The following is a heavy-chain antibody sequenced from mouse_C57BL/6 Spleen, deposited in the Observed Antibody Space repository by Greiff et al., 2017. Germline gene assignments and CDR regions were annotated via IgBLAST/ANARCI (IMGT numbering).Heavy chain of an antibody. J-gene: IGHJ4*01. Sequence: QVQLQQPGAELVMPGASVKLSCKASGYTFTSYWMHWVKQRPGQGLEWIGEIDPSDSYTNYNQKFKGKSTLTVDKSSSTAYMQLSSLTSEDSAVYYCARSNYGYDGYAMDYWGQGTSVTVSS. V-gene: IGHV1-69*01. D-gene: IGHD2-2*01. CDR2: IDPSDSYT. CDR3: ARSNYGYDGYAMDY. CDR1: GYTFTSYW.